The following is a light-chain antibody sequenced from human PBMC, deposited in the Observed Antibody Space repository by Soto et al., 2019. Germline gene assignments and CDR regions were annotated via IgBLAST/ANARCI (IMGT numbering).Light chain of an antibody. V-gene: IGKV3-20*01. Sequence: EIVLTQSPGTLSLSPGERATLSCRASQTTSRRYLAWCQQTPGQAPRLLIYGAITRATGVPDRFSGSWSGTDFTLTIDRLEPEDFAVYYCQHYGSSVPITFGQGTRLEIK. CDR1: QTTSRRY. J-gene: IGKJ5*01. CDR3: QHYGSSVPIT. CDR2: GAI.